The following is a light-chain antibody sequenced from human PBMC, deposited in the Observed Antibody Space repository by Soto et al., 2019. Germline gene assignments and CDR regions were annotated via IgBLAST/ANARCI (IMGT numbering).Light chain of an antibody. CDR3: LSYADTAYV. V-gene: IGLV2-8*01. CDR2: EVS. J-gene: IGLJ1*01. CDR1: SSDVGGYNY. Sequence: QSVLTQPPSASGSPGQSVTISCAGTSSDVGGYNYVSWYQQYPGKVLKLMIYEVSERPSGVPDRFSGSKSGNTAFLTVSGLQAEDEADYYCLSYADTAYVFGTGTNVTVL.